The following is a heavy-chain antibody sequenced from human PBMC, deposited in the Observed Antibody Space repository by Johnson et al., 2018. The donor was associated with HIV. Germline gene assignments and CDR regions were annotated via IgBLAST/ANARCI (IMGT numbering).Heavy chain of an antibody. CDR2: INWNGGST. D-gene: IGHD6-6*01. Sequence: VQLVESGGGVVRPGGSLRLSCAASGFTFDDYGMNWVRQAPGKGLEWVSGINWNGGSTGYADSVKGRFTISRDNAKNSLHLQMNSLRAEDTAVYYCAKERQLVRAFDIWGQGTMVTVSS. J-gene: IGHJ3*02. V-gene: IGHV3-20*04. CDR3: AKERQLVRAFDI. CDR1: GFTFDDYG.